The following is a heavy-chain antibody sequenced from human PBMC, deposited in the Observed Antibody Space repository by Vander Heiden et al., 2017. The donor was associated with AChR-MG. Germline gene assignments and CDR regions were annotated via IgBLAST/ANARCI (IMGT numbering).Heavy chain of an antibody. Sequence: QVQLVESGGGVVQPGRSLRLSCAASGFTFLSYGMHWVRQAPGKGLEWVAVIWYDGSNKYYADSVKGRFTISRDNSKNTLYLQMNSLRAEDTAVYYCARLGYSSSWYFYYYMDVWGKGTTVTVSS. CDR2: IWYDGSNK. J-gene: IGHJ6*03. V-gene: IGHV3-33*01. CDR3: ARLGYSSSWYFYYYMDV. D-gene: IGHD6-13*01. CDR1: GFTFLSYG.